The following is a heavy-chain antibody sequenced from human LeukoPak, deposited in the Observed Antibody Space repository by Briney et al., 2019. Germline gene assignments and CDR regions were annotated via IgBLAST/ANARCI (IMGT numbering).Heavy chain of an antibody. CDR2: ISWDGGST. CDR3: AKASVPYCSSTSCYGSHFDY. CDR1: GFTFDDYA. D-gene: IGHD2-2*01. Sequence: GGSLRLSCAASGFTFDDYAMHWFRRAPGKGLEGVSLISWDGGSTYYADSVKGRFTISRDNSKNSLYLQMNSLRAEDTALYYCAKASVPYCSSTSCYGSHFDYWGQGTLVTVSS. J-gene: IGHJ4*02. V-gene: IGHV3-43D*04.